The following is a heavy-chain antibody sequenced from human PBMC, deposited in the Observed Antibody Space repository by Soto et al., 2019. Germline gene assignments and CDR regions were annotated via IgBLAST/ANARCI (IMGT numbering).Heavy chain of an antibody. V-gene: IGHV4-39*01. CDR3: ARIPLRRIVRATAYFDY. CDR1: GGSISSSSYY. J-gene: IGHJ4*02. D-gene: IGHD1-26*01. CDR2: IYYSGST. Sequence: QLQLQESGPGLVKPSETLSLTCTVSGGSISSSSYYWGWIRQPPGKGLEWIGSIYYSGSTYYNPSLKSRVTISVATSTNQFSLRLSSVTAADTAVYYCARIPLRRIVRATAYFDYWGQGTLVPVSS.